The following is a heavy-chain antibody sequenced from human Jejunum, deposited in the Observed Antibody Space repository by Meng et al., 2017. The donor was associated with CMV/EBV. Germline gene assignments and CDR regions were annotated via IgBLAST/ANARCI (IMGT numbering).Heavy chain of an antibody. Sequence: AASGFEFRNYWMSWVRQAPGKGLEWVANINEDEDEKTFLDSVRGRFTISRDNAKNTLYLQMISLRVDDTAVYFCARRLASGEFDMWGQGTMVTVSS. D-gene: IGHD6-25*01. V-gene: IGHV3-7*01. CDR2: INEDEDEK. J-gene: IGHJ3*02. CDR3: ARRLASGEFDM. CDR1: GFEFRNYW.